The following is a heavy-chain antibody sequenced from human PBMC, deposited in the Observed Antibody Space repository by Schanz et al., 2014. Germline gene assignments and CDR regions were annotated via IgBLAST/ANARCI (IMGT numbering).Heavy chain of an antibody. D-gene: IGHD1-26*01. J-gene: IGHJ4*02. V-gene: IGHV1-18*04. CDR2: INGYNAHT. CDR1: GYIFTSYS. Sequence: QVHLVQSGAEVKKPGASVKVSCKASGYIFTSYSMHWVRQAPGQGLEWMGWINGYNAHTNYAQKFQGRVTMTTDTSTSTVYMELRSLRSDDTAVYYCARDRDQWDGNFCDFWGQGTLVTVSS. CDR3: ARDRDQWDGNFCDF.